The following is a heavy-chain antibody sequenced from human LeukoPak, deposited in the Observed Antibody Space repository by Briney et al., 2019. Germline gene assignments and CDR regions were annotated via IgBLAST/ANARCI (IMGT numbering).Heavy chain of an antibody. V-gene: IGHV3-30-3*01. J-gene: IGHJ4*02. CDR1: GFTFSSYA. Sequence: GGSLRLSCAASGFTFSSYAMHWVRQAPGKGLEWVAVISYDGSNKYYADSVKGRFTISRDNSKNTLYLQMNSLRAEDTAVYYCARDPSRGYSYGYGDYWGQGTLVTVSS. CDR2: ISYDGSNK. CDR3: ARDPSRGYSYGYGDY. D-gene: IGHD5-18*01.